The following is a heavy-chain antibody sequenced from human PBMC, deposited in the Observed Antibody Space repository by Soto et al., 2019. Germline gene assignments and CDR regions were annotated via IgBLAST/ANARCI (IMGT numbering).Heavy chain of an antibody. Sequence: SETLSLTCTVSGVSISSYCWSWIRQPPGKGLEWIGYIYHSGSTYYNPSLKSRVTISVDKSKNQFSLNLSSVTAADTAVYYCARDQNGSGNYYARYFDYWGQGTLVTVSS. V-gene: IGHV4-59*12. CDR1: GVSISSYC. CDR2: IYHSGST. J-gene: IGHJ4*02. CDR3: ARDQNGSGNYYARYFDY. D-gene: IGHD3-10*01.